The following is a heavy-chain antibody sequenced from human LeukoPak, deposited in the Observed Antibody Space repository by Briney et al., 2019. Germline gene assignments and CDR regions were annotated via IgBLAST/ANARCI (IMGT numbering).Heavy chain of an antibody. Sequence: GGSLRLSCAAAGFTFSIYSMNWVRQAPGKGLEWVAYIRSSSSPIYNADSAKGRFTISRDNAKNSLFLQMNSLRAEDTAVYYCARWIGGFDFWGQGDLVTVSS. CDR1: GFTFSIYS. CDR3: ARWIGGFDF. V-gene: IGHV3-48*04. J-gene: IGHJ4*02. CDR2: IRSSSSPI. D-gene: IGHD3-10*01.